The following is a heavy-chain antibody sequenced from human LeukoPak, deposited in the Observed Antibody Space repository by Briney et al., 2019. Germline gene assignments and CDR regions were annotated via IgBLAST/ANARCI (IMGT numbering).Heavy chain of an antibody. Sequence: SETLSLTCTVSGGSISSSSYYWAWIRQPPGKGLEWIGSIYYSGRSYYNPSLKRRVTISVDTSKNQLSLRLSSVSAADTAVYYCARQYSDILTKLIDYWGQEPWSPSPQ. V-gene: IGHV4-39*01. CDR1: GGSISSSSYY. CDR2: IYYSGRS. CDR3: ARQYSDILTKLIDY. J-gene: IGHJ4*01. D-gene: IGHD3-9*01.